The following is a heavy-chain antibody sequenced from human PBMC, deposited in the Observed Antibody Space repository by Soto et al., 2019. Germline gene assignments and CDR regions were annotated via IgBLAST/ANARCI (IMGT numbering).Heavy chain of an antibody. V-gene: IGHV1-18*01. J-gene: IGHJ6*03. CDR3: ARSVGDFGVVIRYYYYYYMDV. D-gene: IGHD3-3*01. CDR2: ISAYNGNT. CDR1: GYTFTSYG. Sequence: ASVKVSCKASGYTFTSYGISWVRQAPGQGLEWMGWISAYNGNTNYAQKLQGRVTMTTDTSTSTAYMELRSLRSDDTAVYYCARSVGDFGVVIRYYYYYYMDVWGKGTTVTVSS.